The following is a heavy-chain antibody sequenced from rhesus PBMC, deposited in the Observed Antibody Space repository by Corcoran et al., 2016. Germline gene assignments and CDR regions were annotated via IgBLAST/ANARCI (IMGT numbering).Heavy chain of an antibody. D-gene: IGHD6-19*01. Sequence: EVQLVESGGGLVQPGGSLSLSWAASGFPFGGFGVPWVRPVPGKGLEWVSTIRDTGESIHYADSVKGRFTVSRDNTKNLLSLEMNSLRVEDTAVYHCTMYISSPVNYWGQGVLVTVSS. J-gene: IGHJ4*01. CDR1: GFPFGGFG. V-gene: IGHV3-7*01. CDR3: TMYISSPVNY. CDR2: IRDTGESI.